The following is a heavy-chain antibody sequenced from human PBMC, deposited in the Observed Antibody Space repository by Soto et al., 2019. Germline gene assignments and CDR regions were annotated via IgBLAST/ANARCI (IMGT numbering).Heavy chain of an antibody. D-gene: IGHD3-10*01. J-gene: IGHJ4*02. CDR1: GFTFSGYG. V-gene: IGHV3-30*18. Sequence: VQLVESGGGVVQPGRSLRLSCAASGFTFSGYGMHWVRQAPGKGLEWVAVISYDESNKYYADSVKGRFTISRDNSKNTLFLQMNSLRAEDTAVYYCAKDRKGIDSWGQGTLVTVSS. CDR3: AKDRKGIDS. CDR2: ISYDESNK.